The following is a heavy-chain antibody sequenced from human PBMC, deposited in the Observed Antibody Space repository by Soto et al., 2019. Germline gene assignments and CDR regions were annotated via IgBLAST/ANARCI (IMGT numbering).Heavy chain of an antibody. Sequence: SVTLSRTCTVSGGSSSSGGYYWSWIRQHPGKGLERIGYSYYSGNNYYNPSLKRRVTISVDTSKNQFSLKLSSVTAADTAVYYCARVRYCSITRCYRTRLFGVRLDWFDPWGQGTLVTVSS. CDR3: ARVRYCSITRCYRTRLFGVRLDWFDP. J-gene: IGHJ5*02. V-gene: IGHV4-31*03. D-gene: IGHD2-2*02. CDR1: GGSSSSGGYY. CDR2: SYYSGNN.